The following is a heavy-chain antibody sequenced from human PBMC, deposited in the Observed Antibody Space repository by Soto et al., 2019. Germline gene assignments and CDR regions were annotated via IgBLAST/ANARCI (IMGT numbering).Heavy chain of an antibody. D-gene: IGHD3-10*01. CDR1: GGSFSGYY. V-gene: IGHV4-34*01. Sequence: SETLSLTCAVYGGSFSGYYWSWIRQPPGKGLEWIGEINHSGSTNYNPSLKSRVTISVDTSKNQFSLKLSSVTAADTAVYYCARGRGVLLWFGELFYNWFDPWGQGTLVT. CDR3: ARGRGVLLWFGELFYNWFDP. CDR2: INHSGST. J-gene: IGHJ5*02.